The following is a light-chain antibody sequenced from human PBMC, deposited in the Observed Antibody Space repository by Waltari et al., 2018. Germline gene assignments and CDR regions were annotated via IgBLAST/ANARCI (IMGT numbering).Light chain of an antibody. CDR2: AAS. Sequence: DIQMTQSPSSLSASVGDRVTVTCRASQGIGKKLSWYQHKPGKAPTLLIYAASSLQTGVSSRFSGSGSGTDFTLTISSLQPEDVATYYCQQDYDTPYSFGQGTKVEIK. CDR1: QGIGKK. J-gene: IGKJ2*03. V-gene: IGKV1-27*01. CDR3: QQDYDTPYS.